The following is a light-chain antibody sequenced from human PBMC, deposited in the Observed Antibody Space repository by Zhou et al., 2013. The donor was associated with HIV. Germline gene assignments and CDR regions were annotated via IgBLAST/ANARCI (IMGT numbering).Light chain of an antibody. CDR1: QGVSSDY. CDR3: QQYATSPWT. J-gene: IGKJ1*01. V-gene: IGKV3-20*01. CDR2: SGF. Sequence: EIELTQSPGTLSLSPGERATLSCRASQGVSSDYLAWYQQKLGQAPRPLIYSGFRRATGIPDRFSGSGSGTDFSLTISRLEPEDFAVYFCQQYATSPWTFGQGTKVEIK.